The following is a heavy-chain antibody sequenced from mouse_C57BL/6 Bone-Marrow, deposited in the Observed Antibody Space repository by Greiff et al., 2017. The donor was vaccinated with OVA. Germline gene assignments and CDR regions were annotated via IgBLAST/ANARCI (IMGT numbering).Heavy chain of an antibody. J-gene: IGHJ2*01. Sequence: VQLKQPGTELVKPGASVKLSCKASGYTFTSYWMHWVKQRPGQGLEWIGNINPSNGGTNYNEKFKSKATLTVDKSSSTAYMQLSSLTSEDSAVYYCARGDFYYGNPYYFDYWGQGTTLTVSS. CDR1: GYTFTSYW. CDR2: INPSNGGT. V-gene: IGHV1-53*01. D-gene: IGHD2-1*01. CDR3: ARGDFYYGNPYYFDY.